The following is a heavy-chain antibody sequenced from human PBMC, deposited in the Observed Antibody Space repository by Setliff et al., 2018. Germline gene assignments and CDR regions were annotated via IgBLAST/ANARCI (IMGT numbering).Heavy chain of an antibody. CDR1: GATFANFA. V-gene: IGHV1-69*10. D-gene: IGHD3-16*01. Sequence: SVKVSCKAPGATFANFALNWMRQAPGQGPEWMGGIVPRDAITKYAPKFQGRLTITADKSTNTDYMELSSLRSDDTAVYFCARDQGAFFECFDYWGQGSLVTVS. CDR2: IVPRDAIT. J-gene: IGHJ4*02. CDR3: ARDQGAFFECFDY.